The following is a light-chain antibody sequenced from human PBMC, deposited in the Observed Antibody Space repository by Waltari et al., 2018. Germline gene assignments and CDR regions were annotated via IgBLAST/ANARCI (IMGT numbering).Light chain of an antibody. CDR2: QDT. V-gene: IGLV3-1*01. J-gene: IGLJ3*02. CDR3: QALGTGAWV. Sequence: SYELTQPPSVSVSPGQTASITCSGDILGNKYASWYKQKPGKSPLLVIYQDTKRPSGMPERFAGSKSGNAATLTFSGTQAMEEADYYCQALGTGAWVFGGGTKLTVL. CDR1: ILGNKY.